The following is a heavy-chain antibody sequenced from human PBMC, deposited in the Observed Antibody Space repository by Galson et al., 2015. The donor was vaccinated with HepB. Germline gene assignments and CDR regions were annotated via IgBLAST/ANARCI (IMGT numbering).Heavy chain of an antibody. Sequence: SVKVSCKASGYTFTSYGISWVRQAPGQGLEWMGWISAYNGNTNYAQKLQGRVTMTTDTSTSTAYMELRSLRSDDTAVYYCARDPEHSSSVYWFDPWGQGTLVTVSS. CDR2: ISAYNGNT. CDR1: GYTFTSYG. J-gene: IGHJ5*02. D-gene: IGHD6-13*01. V-gene: IGHV1-18*01. CDR3: ARDPEHSSSVYWFDP.